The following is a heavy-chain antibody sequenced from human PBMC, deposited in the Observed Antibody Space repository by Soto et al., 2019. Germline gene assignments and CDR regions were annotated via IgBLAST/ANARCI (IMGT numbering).Heavy chain of an antibody. V-gene: IGHV4-59*01. CDR2: VYYTGTT. CDR3: ARATYYYDRSGYLYNFDY. CDR1: GGSISTYY. J-gene: IGHJ4*02. Sequence: QVQLQESGPGLVRPSETLSLSCTVSGGSISTYYWSWIRQPPGKGLEWIGYVYYTGTTNSNPSLESQVIISVDTSKNQFSLNLSAVTAADTAVYYCARATYYYDRSGYLYNFDYWGQGTLGTVSS. D-gene: IGHD3-22*01.